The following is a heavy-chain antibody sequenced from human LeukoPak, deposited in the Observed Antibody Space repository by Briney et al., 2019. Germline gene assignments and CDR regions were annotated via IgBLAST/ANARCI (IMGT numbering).Heavy chain of an antibody. CDR2: ISYDGSNK. CDR3: ARGYPGY. D-gene: IGHD1-1*01. Sequence: GGSLRLSCAASGFTFSSYAMHWVRQAPGKGLEWVAVISYDGSNKYYADSVKGRFTISRDNSKNTLYLQMNSLRAEDTAVYYCARGYPGYWGQGTLVTVSS. V-gene: IGHV3-30*04. CDR1: GFTFSSYA. J-gene: IGHJ4*02.